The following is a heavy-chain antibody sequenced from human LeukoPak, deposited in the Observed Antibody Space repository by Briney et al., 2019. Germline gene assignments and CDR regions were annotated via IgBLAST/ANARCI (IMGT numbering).Heavy chain of an antibody. CDR3: ARGGRAIWMMPSSDAFDI. Sequence: SETLSLTCAVYGGSFSGYYWSWIRQPPGKGLEWIGEINHSGSTNYNPSLKSRVTISVDTSKNQFSLKLSSVTAADTAVYYCARGGRAIWMMPSSDAFDIWGQGTMVTVSS. CDR2: INHSGST. J-gene: IGHJ3*02. V-gene: IGHV4-34*01. D-gene: IGHD2-2*02. CDR1: GGSFSGYY.